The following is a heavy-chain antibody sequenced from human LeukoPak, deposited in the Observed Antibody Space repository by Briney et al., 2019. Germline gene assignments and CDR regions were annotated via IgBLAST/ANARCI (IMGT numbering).Heavy chain of an antibody. CDR1: GGSISSYY. D-gene: IGHD6-13*01. V-gene: IGHV4-4*07. Sequence: PSETLSLTCTVPGGSISSYYWSWIRQPAGKGLEWIGRIYTSGSTNYNPSLKSRVTISVDKSKNQYSLKLSSVTAADTAVYYCARGLVAAAGRAYYFDYWGQGTLVTVSS. CDR2: IYTSGST. CDR3: ARGLVAAAGRAYYFDY. J-gene: IGHJ4*02.